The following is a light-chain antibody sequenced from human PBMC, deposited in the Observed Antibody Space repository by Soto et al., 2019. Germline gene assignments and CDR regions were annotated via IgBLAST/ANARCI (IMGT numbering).Light chain of an antibody. Sequence: DIQMTQSPSTLSASVGDRVTITCRASQSISIWLAWYQQKPGKAPKLLIYKASSLESGVPSRFRGSGSGTEFTLTISRLQSGDFEVYYCQQYADWPRTFGQGTKVDIK. CDR2: KAS. J-gene: IGKJ1*01. V-gene: IGKV1-5*03. CDR3: QQYADWPRT. CDR1: QSISIW.